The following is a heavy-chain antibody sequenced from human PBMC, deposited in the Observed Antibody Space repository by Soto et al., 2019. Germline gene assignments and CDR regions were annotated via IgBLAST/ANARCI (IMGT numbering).Heavy chain of an antibody. Sequence: QVQLQESGPGLMKPSGTLSLTCAVSGGSINSSNWWTWVHQPPGQGLEWIGEIYHSGRTNYNPSLKSRVTISIVTSKNQFSLKLASVTAADTAVYYCAGYYGSGSYYLDWFDPWGQGTLVTVSS. CDR1: GGSINSSNW. J-gene: IGHJ5*02. CDR2: IYHSGRT. CDR3: AGYYGSGSYYLDWFDP. V-gene: IGHV4-4*02. D-gene: IGHD3-10*01.